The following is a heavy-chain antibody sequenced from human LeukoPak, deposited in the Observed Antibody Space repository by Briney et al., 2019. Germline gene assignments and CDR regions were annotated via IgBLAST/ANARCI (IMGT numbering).Heavy chain of an antibody. CDR3: ARAAVANTRLFAFDV. Sequence: GGSLRLSCAASGFTFSSYWMHWVRQAPGEGLVWVSRINSDGSSTSYADSVKGRFTISIDNAKNTLYVQMNSLRAEDTAVYYCARAAVANTRLFAFDVWGQGTMVTVSS. D-gene: IGHD6-19*01. J-gene: IGHJ3*01. CDR1: GFTFSSYW. V-gene: IGHV3-74*01. CDR2: INSDGSST.